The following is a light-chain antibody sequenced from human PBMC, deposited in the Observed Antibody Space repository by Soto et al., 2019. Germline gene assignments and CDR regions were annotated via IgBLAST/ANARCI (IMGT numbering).Light chain of an antibody. V-gene: IGKV4-1*01. CDR3: QQYYSTPRT. Sequence: DIVMTQSPDSLAVSLGERATINCKSSQSVLYSSNNKNYLAWYQQKQRQPPKLLISWASTRESGVPDRFSGSGSGTDFTLTISSLQAEDVAVYSCQQYYSTPRTFGQGTKVEIK. CDR2: WAS. J-gene: IGKJ1*01. CDR1: QSVLYSSNNKNY.